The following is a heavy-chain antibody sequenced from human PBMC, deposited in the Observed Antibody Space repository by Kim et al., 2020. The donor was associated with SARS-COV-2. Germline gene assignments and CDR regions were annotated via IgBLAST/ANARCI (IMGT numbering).Heavy chain of an antibody. Sequence: GGSLRLSCAASGFTFSSYAMSWVHQAPGKGLEWVSAISGSGGSTYYADSVKGRFTISRDNSKNTLYLQMNSLRAEDTAVYYCAKDWGSWYYFDYWGQGTLVTVSS. J-gene: IGHJ4*02. CDR1: GFTFSSYA. V-gene: IGHV3-23*01. CDR3: AKDWGSWYYFDY. D-gene: IGHD3-16*01. CDR2: ISGSGGST.